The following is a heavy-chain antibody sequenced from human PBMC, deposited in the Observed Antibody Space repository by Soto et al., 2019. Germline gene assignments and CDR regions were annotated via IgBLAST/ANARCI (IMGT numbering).Heavy chain of an antibody. Sequence: GASVKVSCKASGGTFSGYAISWVRQAPGQGLEWMGGIIPIFGTANYAQKFQGRVTITADESTSTAYMELSSLRSEDTAVYYCASDPPVVVVAADYYYYGMDVWGQGTTVTGSS. J-gene: IGHJ6*02. CDR3: ASDPPVVVVAADYYYYGMDV. CDR1: GGTFSGYA. CDR2: IIPIFGTA. D-gene: IGHD2-15*01. V-gene: IGHV1-69*13.